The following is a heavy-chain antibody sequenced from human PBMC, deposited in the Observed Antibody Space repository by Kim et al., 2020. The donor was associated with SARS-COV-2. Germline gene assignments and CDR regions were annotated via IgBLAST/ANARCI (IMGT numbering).Heavy chain of an antibody. V-gene: IGHV3-15*01. D-gene: IGHD6-19*01. CDR3: TTDRGIAVADTH. Sequence: DYAAPVKGRFTISRDDSKNTLYLQMNSLKTEDTAVYYCTTDRGIAVADTHWGQGTLVTVSS. J-gene: IGHJ4*02.